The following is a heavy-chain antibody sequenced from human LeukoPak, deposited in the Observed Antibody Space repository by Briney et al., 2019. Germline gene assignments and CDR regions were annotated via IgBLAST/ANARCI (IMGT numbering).Heavy chain of an antibody. CDR3: ARDLSLVVSNPLDY. V-gene: IGHV1-18*01. CDR2: ISAYNGNT. Sequence: GASVTVSCQASGYTFTSYGISWVRQAPGQGLEWMGWISAYNGNTNYAQKLQGRVTMTTDTSTSTAYMELRSLRSDDTAVYYCARDLSLVVSNPLDYWGQGTLVTVSS. D-gene: IGHD3-22*01. CDR1: GYTFTSYG. J-gene: IGHJ4*02.